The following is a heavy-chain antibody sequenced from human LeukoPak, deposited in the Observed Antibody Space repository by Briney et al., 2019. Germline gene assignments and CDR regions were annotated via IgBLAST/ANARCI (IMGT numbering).Heavy chain of an antibody. Sequence: GGSLRLSCAASGFTFDDYAMHWVRQAPGKGLEWVSGISWNSGSIGYADSVKGRFTISRDNAKNSLYLQMNSLRAEDTALYYCAKADRPYYPSVLDYWGQGTLVTVSS. D-gene: IGHD3-10*01. CDR3: AKADRPYYPSVLDY. CDR1: GFTFDDYA. J-gene: IGHJ4*02. V-gene: IGHV3-9*01. CDR2: ISWNSGSI.